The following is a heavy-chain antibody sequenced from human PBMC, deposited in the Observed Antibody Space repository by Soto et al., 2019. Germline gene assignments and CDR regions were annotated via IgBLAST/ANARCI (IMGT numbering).Heavy chain of an antibody. Sequence: GGSLRLSCAASGFTFSSYAMSWVRQAPGKGLEWVSAISGSGGSTYYADSVKGRFTISRDNSKNTLYLQMNSLRAEDTAVYYCAKALYDFWSGYYPRPLESFDYWGQGTLVTVSS. J-gene: IGHJ4*02. CDR2: ISGSGGST. D-gene: IGHD3-3*01. CDR3: AKALYDFWSGYYPRPLESFDY. V-gene: IGHV3-23*01. CDR1: GFTFSSYA.